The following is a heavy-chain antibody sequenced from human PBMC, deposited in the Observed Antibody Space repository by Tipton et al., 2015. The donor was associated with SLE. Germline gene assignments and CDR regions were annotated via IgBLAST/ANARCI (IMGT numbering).Heavy chain of an antibody. J-gene: IGHJ6*02. CDR3: AMSREIFYYYGMDV. Sequence: SLRLSCTASGFTFGDYAMSWVRQAPGKGLEWVSVIYSGCSTYYADSVKGRFTISRDNSKNTLYLQMNSLRAEDTAVYYCAMSREIFYYYGMDVWGQGTTVTVSS. CDR1: GFTFGDYA. V-gene: IGHV3-53*01. CDR2: IYSGCST. D-gene: IGHD5-24*01.